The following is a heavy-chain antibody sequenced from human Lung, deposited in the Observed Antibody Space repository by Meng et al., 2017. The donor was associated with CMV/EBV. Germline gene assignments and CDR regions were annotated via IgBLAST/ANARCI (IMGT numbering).Heavy chain of an antibody. CDR3: ARDGYYDFWSGQYKPSNWFDP. J-gene: IGHJ5*02. Sequence: LXCTVSGGSVSSTNSYWGWLRQPPGKGLEWIGTIYYSGTTHYNPSLKSRVTISVDTSKNQFSLKLNSVTAADTAVYFCARDGYYDFWSGQYKPSNWFDPWXQGTXVTVSS. V-gene: IGHV4-39*07. D-gene: IGHD3-3*01. CDR2: IYYSGTT. CDR1: GGSVSSTNSY.